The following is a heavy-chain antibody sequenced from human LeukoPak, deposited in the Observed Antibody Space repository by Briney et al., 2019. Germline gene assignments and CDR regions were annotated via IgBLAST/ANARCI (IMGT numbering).Heavy chain of an antibody. V-gene: IGHV3-66*01. CDR1: GFTVSSNY. CDR2: IYSGGST. CDR3: ARDSPRYYFDY. J-gene: IGHJ4*02. Sequence: GGSLRLSCAASGFTVSSNYMSWVRQAPGKGLEWVSVIYSGGSTYYADSVKGRFTISRDNSKNTLYLQVNSLRAEDTAVYYCARDSPRYYFDYWGQGTLVTVSS.